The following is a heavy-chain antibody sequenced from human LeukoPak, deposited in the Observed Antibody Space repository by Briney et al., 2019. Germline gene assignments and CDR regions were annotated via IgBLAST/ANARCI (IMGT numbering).Heavy chain of an antibody. Sequence: ASVKVSCKTSGYTFASYHIHWVRQAPGQGLEWMGWLNPNSGGTNYAQKLQGRVTMTTDTSTSTAYMELRSLRSDDTAVYYCARDWSHSRANYWGQGTLVTVSS. CDR3: ARDWSHSRANY. D-gene: IGHD4-11*01. CDR2: LNPNSGGT. CDR1: GYTFASYH. J-gene: IGHJ4*02. V-gene: IGHV1-18*04.